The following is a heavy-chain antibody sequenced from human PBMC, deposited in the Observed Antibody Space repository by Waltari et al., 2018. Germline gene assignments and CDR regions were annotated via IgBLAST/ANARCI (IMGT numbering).Heavy chain of an antibody. CDR3: ARDPERAHGTGDLRWYFDL. D-gene: IGHD3-16*01. Sequence: QVQLVQSGAEVKKPGSSVKVSCKASGGTFSSYAISWVRQAPGQGLEWRGGIIPNFGTSNYAQKFQGRVTITADESTSTAYMELSSLRSEDTAVYYCARDPERAHGTGDLRWYFDLWGRGTLVTVSS. CDR2: IIPNFGTS. J-gene: IGHJ2*01. V-gene: IGHV1-69*01. CDR1: GGTFSSYA.